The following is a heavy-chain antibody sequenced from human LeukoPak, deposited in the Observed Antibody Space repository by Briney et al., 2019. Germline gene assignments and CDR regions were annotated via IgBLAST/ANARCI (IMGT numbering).Heavy chain of an antibody. V-gene: IGHV3-23*01. D-gene: IGHD6-13*01. Sequence: GGSLRLSCAASGFTFSSYAMSWVRQAPGKGLEWVSAISGSGGSTYYADSVKGRFTISRDNSKNTLYLQMNSLRVEDTAVYYCAKRVAAAGRTYYFDYWGQGTVVIVSS. J-gene: IGHJ4*02. CDR2: ISGSGGST. CDR1: GFTFSSYA. CDR3: AKRVAAAGRTYYFDY.